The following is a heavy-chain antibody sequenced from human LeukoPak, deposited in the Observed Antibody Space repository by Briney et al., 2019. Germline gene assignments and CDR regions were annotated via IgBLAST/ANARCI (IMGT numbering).Heavy chain of an antibody. V-gene: IGHV3-23*01. J-gene: IGHJ4*02. CDR3: AKDEDGELYYFDY. CDR2: ISGSGGST. CDR1: GFTFDDYA. D-gene: IGHD1-26*01. Sequence: GGSLRLSCAASGFTFDDYAMHWVRQAPGKGLEWVSAISGSGGSTYYADSVKGRFTISRDNSKNTLYLQMNSLRAEDTAVYYCAKDEDGELYYFDYWGQGTLVTVSS.